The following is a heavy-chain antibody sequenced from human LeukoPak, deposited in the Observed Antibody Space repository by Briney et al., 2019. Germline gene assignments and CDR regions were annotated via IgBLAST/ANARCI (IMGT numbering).Heavy chain of an antibody. D-gene: IGHD5-24*01. CDR1: GFTFSSYG. J-gene: IGHJ3*01. CDR2: IWYDGSNK. Sequence: PGRSLRLSCAASGFTFSSYGMHWVRQAPGKGLEWVAVIWYDGSNKYYADSVKGRFTISRDNGKNSMFVQMDSLRAEDTAVYYCVRGFDGYFGFDLWGQGTMVTVSS. V-gene: IGHV3-33*01. CDR3: VRGFDGYFGFDL.